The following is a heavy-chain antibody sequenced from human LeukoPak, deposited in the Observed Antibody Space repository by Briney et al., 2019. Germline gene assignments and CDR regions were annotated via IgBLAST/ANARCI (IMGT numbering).Heavy chain of an antibody. Sequence: PGRSLRLSCAASGFTFSSYGMHWVRQAPGKGLEGVAVIWDDGSNKYYADFVKGRFTISRDNSKNTLYLQMNSVRAEDTAVYYCARELYDYVWGSYRAHDAFDIWGQGTMVTVSS. V-gene: IGHV3-33*01. J-gene: IGHJ3*02. CDR1: GFTFSSYG. CDR3: ARELYDYVWGSYRAHDAFDI. D-gene: IGHD3-16*02. CDR2: IWDDGSNK.